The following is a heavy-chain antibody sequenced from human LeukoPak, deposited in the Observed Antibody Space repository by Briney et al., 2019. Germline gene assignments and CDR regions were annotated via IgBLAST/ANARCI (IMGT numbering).Heavy chain of an antibody. D-gene: IGHD6-19*01. CDR1: RFTFSSYG. Sequence: GGSLRLSCVASRFTFSSYGMHWVCATPGKRLGRGADIWYVGSNKHYAHSVKGRFTISRDNSKNTLYLQLISLRAEDTAVYYCARVSIGWYSFDYWGQGTLVTVSS. CDR2: IWYVGSNK. CDR3: ARVSIGWYSFDY. V-gene: IGHV3-33*08. J-gene: IGHJ4*02.